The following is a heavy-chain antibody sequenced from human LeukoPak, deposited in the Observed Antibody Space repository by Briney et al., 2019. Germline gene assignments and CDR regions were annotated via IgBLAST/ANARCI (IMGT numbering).Heavy chain of an antibody. V-gene: IGHV4-30-2*01. J-gene: IGHJ4*02. Sequence: SKTLSLTCTVSGGSISSGGYYWSWIRQHPGKGLEWIGYIYHSGSTYYNPSPKSRVTISVDRSKNQFSLKLSSVTAADTAVYYCARVSASIAVADYYFDYWGQGTLVTVSS. CDR1: GGSISSGGYY. CDR2: IYHSGST. D-gene: IGHD6-19*01. CDR3: ARVSASIAVADYYFDY.